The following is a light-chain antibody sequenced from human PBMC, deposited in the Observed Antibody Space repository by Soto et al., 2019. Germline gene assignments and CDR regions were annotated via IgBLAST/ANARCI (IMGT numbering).Light chain of an antibody. CDR3: SSYAGSNNLL. Sequence: QSALTQSPSASGSPGQSVTISCTGTSSDVGGYNFVSWYQQHPGKAPKLMIYEVSKRPSGVPVRFSGSKSGNTAFLTVSGLQAEDEADYYCSSYAGSNNLLFGGGTKLTVL. CDR2: EVS. J-gene: IGLJ2*01. V-gene: IGLV2-8*01. CDR1: SSDVGGYNF.